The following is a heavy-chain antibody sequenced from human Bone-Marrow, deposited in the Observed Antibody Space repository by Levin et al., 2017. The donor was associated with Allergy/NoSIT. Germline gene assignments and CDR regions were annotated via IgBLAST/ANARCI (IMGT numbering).Heavy chain of an antibody. V-gene: IGHV3-23*01. Sequence: PGGSLRLSCVASGFTFGSYAMTWVRQAPGKGLNGVQTTSGAGLSPSYDDSVKARFTISRDNSRNILYLQVHSLRAEDTALYYCAKDLADFYESAGQGYYAVDVWGQGTTVIVSS. CDR1: GFTFGSYA. J-gene: IGHJ6*02. CDR2: TSGAGLSP. CDR3: AKDLADFYESAGQGYYAVDV. D-gene: IGHD3-22*01.